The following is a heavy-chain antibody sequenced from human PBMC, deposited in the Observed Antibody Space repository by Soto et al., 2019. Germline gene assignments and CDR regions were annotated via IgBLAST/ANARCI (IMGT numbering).Heavy chain of an antibody. CDR1: GGTFNSYL. CDR2: IIPAFGTA. V-gene: IGHV1-69*06. J-gene: IGHJ4*02. Sequence: QVQLVQSGAEVKNPGSSVKVSCKTSGGTFNSYLIDWVRQAPGQGLEWMGGIIPAFGTAKYAQKFQGRVTITADKSTNTAYMELRTLTSEDTAVYYCARGLDQPPVGLYFDTWGQGTLVTFSS. CDR3: ARGLDQPPVGLYFDT. D-gene: IGHD2-2*01.